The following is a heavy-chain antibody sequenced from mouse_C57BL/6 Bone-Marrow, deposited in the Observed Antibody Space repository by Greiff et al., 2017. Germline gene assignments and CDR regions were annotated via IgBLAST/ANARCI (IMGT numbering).Heavy chain of an antibody. CDR2: FDPANGDT. V-gene: IGHV14-4*01. CDR1: GFNIKDDY. Sequence: EVKLVESGAELVRPGASVKLSCTASGFNIKDDYMHWVKQRPEQGLEWIGWFDPANGDTEYASKFQGKATITADTSSNTAYLQLSSLTSEDTAVYYCTTPDYWGQGTTLTVSS. J-gene: IGHJ2*01. CDR3: TTPDY.